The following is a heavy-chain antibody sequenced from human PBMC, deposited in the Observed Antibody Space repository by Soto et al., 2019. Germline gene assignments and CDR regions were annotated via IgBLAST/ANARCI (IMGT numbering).Heavy chain of an antibody. D-gene: IGHD1-26*01. J-gene: IGHJ6*02. CDR2: INPKTVDT. Sequence: QVQLAQSGAEVKKPGASVKFSCKASGYTLTDYYIHWVRQAPGRGLEWMGWINPKTVDTYSAQNFQGRVTTTRDTSIDTGYMELSRLQSDDTAVYYCARSSGSYSYYGMDVWGQGTTLTVSS. CDR3: ARSSGSYSYYGMDV. V-gene: IGHV1-2*02. CDR1: GYTLTDYY.